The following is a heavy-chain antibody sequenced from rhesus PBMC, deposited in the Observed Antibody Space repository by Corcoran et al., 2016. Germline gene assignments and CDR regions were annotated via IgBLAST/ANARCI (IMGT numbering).Heavy chain of an antibody. J-gene: IGHJ4*01. CDR3: VREGDSSGWSHY. Sequence: QVQLQESGPGVVKPSETLSLTCAVSGGTISRGSYYWCWIGQPPGKGLEWIGGIYSNSESTNYNPSLKSRVTMSKDTSKNQFSLKLSSVTATDTAVYYCVREGDSSGWSHYWGQGVLVTVSS. V-gene: IGHV4S12*01. CDR2: IYSNSEST. CDR1: GGTISRGSYY. D-gene: IGHD6S26*01.